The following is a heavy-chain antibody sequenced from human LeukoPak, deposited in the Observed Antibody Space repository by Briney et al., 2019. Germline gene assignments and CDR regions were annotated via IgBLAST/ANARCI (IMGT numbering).Heavy chain of an antibody. CDR1: GFTFSSYA. CDR3: ARDGWLPKEFDY. CDR2: ISYDGSNK. D-gene: IGHD5-24*01. Sequence: GGSLRLSCAASGFTFSSYAMHWVRQAPGKGLEWVAVISYDGSNKYYADSVKGRFTISRDNSKNTLYLQMNSLRSEDTAVYYCARDGWLPKEFDYWGQGTLVTVSS. V-gene: IGHV3-30-3*01. J-gene: IGHJ4*02.